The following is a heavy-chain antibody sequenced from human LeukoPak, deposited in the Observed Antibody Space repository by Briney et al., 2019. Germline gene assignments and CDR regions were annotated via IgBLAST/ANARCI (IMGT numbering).Heavy chain of an antibody. CDR3: AREGREWLSVGIDY. Sequence: GGSLRLSCAASGFTFNNFAMHWVRQAPGKGLEWVAVISYDGTNKYYADSVKGRFTISRDNSKNTLYLQINSLRAEDTAVYYCAREGREWLSVGIDYWGRGTLVTVSS. CDR2: ISYDGTNK. V-gene: IGHV3-30-3*01. CDR1: GFTFNNFA. J-gene: IGHJ4*02. D-gene: IGHD6-19*01.